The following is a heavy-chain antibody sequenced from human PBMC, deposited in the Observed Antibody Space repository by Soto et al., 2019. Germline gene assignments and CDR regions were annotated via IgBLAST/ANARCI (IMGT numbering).Heavy chain of an antibody. V-gene: IGHV3-49*04. CDR1: GFTFSSYG. CDR2: IRSKAYGGAA. D-gene: IGHD3-22*01. Sequence: GGSLRLSCAASGFTFSSYGMHWVRQAPGKGLEWVGFIRSKAYGGAAEYAASVKGRFTISRDDAKSIAYLQMNSLKTEDTAVYYGVITYYYGRDVWGQGTTVTVS. CDR3: VITYYYGRDV. J-gene: IGHJ6*02.